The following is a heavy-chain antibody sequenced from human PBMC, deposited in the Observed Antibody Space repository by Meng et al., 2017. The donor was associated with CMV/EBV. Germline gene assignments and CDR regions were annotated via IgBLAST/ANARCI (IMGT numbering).Heavy chain of an antibody. V-gene: IGHV3-74*01. CDR3: ARAPLGRYCSSTSCCFGGPV. D-gene: IGHD2-2*01. CDR1: GFTFSSYW. J-gene: IGHJ6*02. CDR2: INSDGSST. Sequence: GESLKISCAASGFTFSSYWMHWVRQAPGKGLVWVSRINSDGSSTSYADSVKGRFTISRDNAKNTLYLQMNSLRAEDTAVYYCARAPLGRYCSSTSCCFGGPVWGQGTTVTVSS.